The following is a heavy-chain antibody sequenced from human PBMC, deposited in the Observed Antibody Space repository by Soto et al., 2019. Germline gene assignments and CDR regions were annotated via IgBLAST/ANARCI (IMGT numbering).Heavy chain of an antibody. D-gene: IGHD2-2*01. Sequence: GGSLRLSCAVSGFAFNNYGINWVRQAPGKGLEWVSSISKSDYTYYSDSVKGRFTISRDNAKNSVSLQMNTLRVEDTAVYYCAREDSIIIPAVSDFWGQGTLVTVSS. J-gene: IGHJ4*02. CDR3: AREDSIIIPAVSDF. V-gene: IGHV3-21*01. CDR1: GFAFNNYG. CDR2: ISKSDYT.